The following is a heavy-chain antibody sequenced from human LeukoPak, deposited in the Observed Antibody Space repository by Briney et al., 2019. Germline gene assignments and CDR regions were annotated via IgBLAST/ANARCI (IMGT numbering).Heavy chain of an antibody. CDR2: IWYDGSNK. J-gene: IGHJ4*02. CDR1: GFTFSSYG. V-gene: IGHV3-33*01. CDR3: ARDDQGY. Sequence: GGSLRLSCAASGFTFSSYGMHWVRQAPGKGLEWMAVIWYDGSNKYYADSVKGRFTISRDNSKNTLYLQMNSLRAEDTAVYYCARDDQGYWGQGTLVTVSS.